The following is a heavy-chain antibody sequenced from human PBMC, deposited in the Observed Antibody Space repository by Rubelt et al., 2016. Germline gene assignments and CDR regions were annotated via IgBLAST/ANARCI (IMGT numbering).Heavy chain of an antibody. CDR2: INPYNDNT. CDR1: GYTFTSYG. J-gene: IGHJ3*02. Sequence: QVQLVQSGAEVKKPGASVKVSCKASGYTFTSYGISWVRQAPGQGLEWMGWINPYNDNTHYAQKFRGRVTITSDRSVSTAYMELSSLRSEDMVVYSCVRRDGYNWDDAFDIWGQGTMVTVSS. CDR3: VRRDGYNWDDAFDI. V-gene: IGHV1-18*03. D-gene: IGHD5-24*01.